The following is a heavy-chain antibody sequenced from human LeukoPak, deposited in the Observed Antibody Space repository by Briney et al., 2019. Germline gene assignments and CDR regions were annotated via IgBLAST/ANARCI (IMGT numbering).Heavy chain of an antibody. CDR1: GSSISSYY. J-gene: IGHJ4*02. Sequence: SETLSLTCTVSGSSISSYYWSWIRQPPGKGLEWIGYIYYSGSTNYNPSLKSRVTISVDTSKNQFSLKLSSVTAADTAVYYCARGTYYYDRPLDYWGQGTLVTVSS. V-gene: IGHV4-59*01. D-gene: IGHD3-22*01. CDR3: ARGTYYYDRPLDY. CDR2: IYYSGST.